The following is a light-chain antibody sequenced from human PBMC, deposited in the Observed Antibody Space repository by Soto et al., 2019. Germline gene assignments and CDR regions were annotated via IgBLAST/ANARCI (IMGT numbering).Light chain of an antibody. J-gene: IGKJ4*01. CDR1: QNVYNN. Sequence: EIVMTQSPATLSVSPGEGATLSCKASQNVYNNLAWYQQRPGQPPRLLIYDASTSATCISARFSGSGYGTEFTLTISSLQSEDFAVYFCQQCRNWPLTFGGGTKVEIK. V-gene: IGKV3-15*01. CDR2: DAS. CDR3: QQCRNWPLT.